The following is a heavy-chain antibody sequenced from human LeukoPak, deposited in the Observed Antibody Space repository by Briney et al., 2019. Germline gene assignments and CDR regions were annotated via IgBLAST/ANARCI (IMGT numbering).Heavy chain of an antibody. CDR1: GFTFSSYG. CDR3: ARSGGDRHPIEY. Sequence: GGSLRLSCAASGFTFSSYGIHWVRQAPGKGLEWVAVIWYDGTNKYYADSVKGRFTISRDNSKNTLYLQMNSLRAEDTAVYYCARSGGDRHPIEYWGQGTLVTVSS. CDR2: IWYDGTNK. J-gene: IGHJ4*02. V-gene: IGHV3-33*01. D-gene: IGHD2-21*02.